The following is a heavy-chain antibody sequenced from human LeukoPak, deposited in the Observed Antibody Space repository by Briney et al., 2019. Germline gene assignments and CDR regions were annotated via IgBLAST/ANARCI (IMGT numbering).Heavy chain of an antibody. CDR1: GFTFSTYS. CDR3: ANEYHTIVGAPFDY. D-gene: IGHD1-26*01. J-gene: IGHJ4*02. CDR2: ISSSRDHI. Sequence: PGGSLRLSCAASGFTFSTYSMNWVRQAPGKGLEWVSSISSSRDHIYYADSVKGRFTISRDNAENSLHLQMSGLRAEDTAVYYCANEYHTIVGAPFDYWGQGTLVTVSS. V-gene: IGHV3-21*04.